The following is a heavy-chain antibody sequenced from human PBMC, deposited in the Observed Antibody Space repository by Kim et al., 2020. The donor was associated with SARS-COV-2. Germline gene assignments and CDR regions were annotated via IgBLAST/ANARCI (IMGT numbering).Heavy chain of an antibody. V-gene: IGHV1-2*06. CDR3: ARDGGGYCSSTSCAVGWFDP. D-gene: IGHD2-2*01. J-gene: IGHJ5*02. Sequence: ASVKVSCKASGYTFTGYYMHWVRQAPGQGLEWMGRINPNSGGTNYAQKFQGRVTMTRDTSISTAYMELSRLRSDDTAVYYCARDGGGYCSSTSCAVGWFDPWGQGTLVTVSS. CDR2: INPNSGGT. CDR1: GYTFTGYY.